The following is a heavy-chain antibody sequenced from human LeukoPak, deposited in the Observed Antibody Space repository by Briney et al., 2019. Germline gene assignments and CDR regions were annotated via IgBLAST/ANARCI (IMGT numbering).Heavy chain of an antibody. CDR2: IYYNGNT. D-gene: IGHD3-10*01. CDR1: GGSVSSGDYY. CDR3: ARVPSSGSYFNGYYFDY. V-gene: IGHV4-30-4*01. J-gene: IGHJ4*02. Sequence: SETLSLTCSVSGGSVSSGDYYWTWIRQPPGKGLDWIGYIYYNGNTYYNPSLKSRVTISLDTSKNQFSLKLTSVTAADTAVYYCARVPSSGSYFNGYYFDYWGQGTLVTVSS.